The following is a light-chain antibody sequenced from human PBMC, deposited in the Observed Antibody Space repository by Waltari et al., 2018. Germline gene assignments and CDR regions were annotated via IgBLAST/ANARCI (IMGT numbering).Light chain of an antibody. J-gene: IGLJ2*01. CDR2: DVS. V-gene: IGLV2-14*01. Sequence: QSALTQPASVSGSPGQSITISCTGTSSDVGGYNYVSWYQHPPVKAPKLMIYDVSDRPSGFSNRCSGSKSGNTASLAISGLQAEDEADYYCSSDTLSSTVVFGGGTKLTVL. CDR1: SSDVGGYNY. CDR3: SSDTLSSTVV.